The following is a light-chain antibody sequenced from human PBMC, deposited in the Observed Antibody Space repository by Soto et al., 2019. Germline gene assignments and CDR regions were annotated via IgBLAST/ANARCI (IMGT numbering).Light chain of an antibody. Sequence: EIVLTQSPATLSLSPGERATLSCRASQSVSSYLAWYQQKPGQAPRPVIYDASKRATGIPARFSGSGSGTDFTLTISGLEPEDFAVYYCQQRSDFWTFGQGTKVDIK. CDR3: QQRSDFWT. CDR1: QSVSSY. J-gene: IGKJ1*01. V-gene: IGKV3-11*01. CDR2: DAS.